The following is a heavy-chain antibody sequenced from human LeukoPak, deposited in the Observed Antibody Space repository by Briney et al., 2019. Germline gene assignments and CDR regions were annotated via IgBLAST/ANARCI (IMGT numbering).Heavy chain of an antibody. J-gene: IGHJ5*02. Sequence: ASVKVSCKASGYTFTSYGISWVRQAPGQGLEWMGWISAYNGNTNYAQKLQGRVTMTTDTSTSTAYMELRSLRSDDTAVYYCARDGDRYYYGSSGYYLPCHWFDPWGQGTLVTVSS. D-gene: IGHD3-22*01. CDR2: ISAYNGNT. CDR1: GYTFTSYG. V-gene: IGHV1-18*01. CDR3: ARDGDRYYYGSSGYYLPCHWFDP.